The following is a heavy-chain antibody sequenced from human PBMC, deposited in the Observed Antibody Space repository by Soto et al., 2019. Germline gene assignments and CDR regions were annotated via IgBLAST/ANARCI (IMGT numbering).Heavy chain of an antibody. CDR1: GGSIVSGGG. Sequence: LSVPWGVAGGSIVSGGGCGWIRQPPGKGLEWXGSXYXLXXXYXXPSLNSRVAVSRDTSKNHFSLKLTSVTAADSAVYYCARPFDYSGMDVWGQGTTVPGSS. CDR2: XYXLXXX. J-gene: IGHJ6*02. V-gene: IGHV4-38-2*01. CDR3: ARPFDYSGMDV.